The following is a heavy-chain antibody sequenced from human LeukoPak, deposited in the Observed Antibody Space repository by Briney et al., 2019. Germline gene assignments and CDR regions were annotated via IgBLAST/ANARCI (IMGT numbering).Heavy chain of an antibody. Sequence: GGSLRLSCAASGFTFSTYWMSWVRQAPGKGLEWVANIKHDGSDRNYVDSVRGRFTISRDNGKNLLHLQMNTLRAEDTAVYYCARDLYCGGDCYSHRYYYYGMDVWGQGTTVTVSS. V-gene: IGHV3-7*01. CDR2: IKHDGSDR. CDR3: ARDLYCGGDCYSHRYYYYGMDV. D-gene: IGHD2-21*02. J-gene: IGHJ6*02. CDR1: GFTFSTYW.